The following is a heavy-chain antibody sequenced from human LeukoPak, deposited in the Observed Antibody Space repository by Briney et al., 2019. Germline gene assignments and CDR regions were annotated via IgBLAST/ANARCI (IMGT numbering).Heavy chain of an antibody. V-gene: IGHV3-48*03. J-gene: IGHJ4*02. CDR2: ISSSGSTI. Sequence: GGSLRLSCAASGFTFSRYEMNWVRQAPGKGLEWVSYISSSGSTIYYADSVKGRFTISRDNAKNSLYLQMNSLRAEDTGVYYCARDLRVGAINFDYWGQGTLVTVSS. CDR1: GFTFSRYE. CDR3: ARDLRVGAINFDY. D-gene: IGHD1-26*01.